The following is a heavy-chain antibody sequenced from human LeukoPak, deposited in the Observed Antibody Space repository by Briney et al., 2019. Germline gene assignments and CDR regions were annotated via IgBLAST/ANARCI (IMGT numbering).Heavy chain of an antibody. CDR2: ISGSGGNT. CDR1: GFTFSSYG. V-gene: IGHV3-23*01. J-gene: IGHJ4*02. Sequence: GGSLRLSCAASGFTFSSYGMSWVRQAPGKGLEWVSSISGSGGNTYYADSVKGRFTISRDNSKSTMYLQMNSLRAEDTAVYYCASPWVGSGSYSDYWGQGTLVTVSS. D-gene: IGHD1-26*01. CDR3: ASPWVGSGSYSDY.